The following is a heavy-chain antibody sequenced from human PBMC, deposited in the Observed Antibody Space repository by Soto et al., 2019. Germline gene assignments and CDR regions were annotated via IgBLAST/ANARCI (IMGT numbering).Heavy chain of an antibody. J-gene: IGHJ6*02. CDR3: ARAQEWTKYYYYYGMDV. CDR2: INAGNGNT. D-gene: IGHD3-3*01. Sequence: ASVKVSCKASGYTFTSYALHWVRQAPGQRLEWMGWINAGNGNTKYSQKFQGRVTITRDTSASTAYMELSSLRSEDTAVYYCARAQEWTKYYYYYGMDVWGQGTTVTVSS. V-gene: IGHV1-3*01. CDR1: GYTFTSYA.